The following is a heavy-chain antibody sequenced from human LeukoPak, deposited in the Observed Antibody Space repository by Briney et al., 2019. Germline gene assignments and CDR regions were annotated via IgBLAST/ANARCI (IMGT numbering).Heavy chain of an antibody. CDR1: GYTFTSYG. J-gene: IGHJ4*02. CDR2: IIPILGIA. CDR3: AKGTAAEERFGFDY. D-gene: IGHD6-13*01. V-gene: IGHV1-69*04. Sequence: GASVKVSCKASGYTFTSYGISWVRQAPGQGLEWMGRIIPILGIANYAQKFQGRVTITADKSTSTAYMELSSLRSEDTAVYYCAKGTAAEERFGFDYWGQGTLVTVSS.